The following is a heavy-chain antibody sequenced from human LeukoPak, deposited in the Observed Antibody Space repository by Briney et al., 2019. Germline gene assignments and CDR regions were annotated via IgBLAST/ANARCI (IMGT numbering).Heavy chain of an antibody. CDR1: GDSVSSNTAA. J-gene: IGHJ4*02. D-gene: IGHD4-23*01. CDR3: ARAVKLDFDC. Sequence: SQTLSLTCAISGDSVSSNTAAWNWIRQSPSRGLEWLGRAYYRSKWYDDYAESVKSRITINPDTSKNQFSLQLNSVTPEDTAVYYCARAVKLDFDCWGQGTLVTVPS. CDR2: AYYRSKWYD. V-gene: IGHV6-1*01.